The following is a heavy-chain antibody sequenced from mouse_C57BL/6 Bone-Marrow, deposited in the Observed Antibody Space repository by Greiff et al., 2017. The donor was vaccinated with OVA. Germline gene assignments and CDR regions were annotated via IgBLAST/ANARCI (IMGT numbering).Heavy chain of an antibody. CDR1: GFTIKDYY. CDR3: ARRGAAQAPWFAY. D-gene: IGHD3-2*02. J-gene: IGHJ3*01. V-gene: IGHV14-2*01. Sequence: EVKLMESGAELVKPGASVKLSCTASGFTIKDYYMHWVKQRTEQGLEWIGRIDPEDGETKYAPKFQGKATITADTSSNTAYLQLSSLTSEDTAVYYCARRGAAQAPWFAYWGQGTLVTVSA. CDR2: IDPEDGET.